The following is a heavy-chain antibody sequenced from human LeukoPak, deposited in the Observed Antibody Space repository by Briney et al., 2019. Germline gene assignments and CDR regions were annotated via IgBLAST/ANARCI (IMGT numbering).Heavy chain of an antibody. V-gene: IGHV3-74*01. D-gene: IGHD3-3*01. CDR1: GFTFSNYW. CDR3: ARVSGDFWSGYSFDS. CDR2: VDSDESNT. J-gene: IGHJ4*02. Sequence: PGGSLRLSCAASGFTFSNYWMHWVRQAPGKGLVWVSRVDSDESNTDYADAVKGGFTISRDNAKNTLYLEMNSLRAEDMAVYYCARVSGDFWSGYSFDSWGQGTLVVVSS.